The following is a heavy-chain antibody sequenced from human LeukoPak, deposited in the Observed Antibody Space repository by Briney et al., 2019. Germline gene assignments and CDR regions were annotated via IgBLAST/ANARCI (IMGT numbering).Heavy chain of an antibody. D-gene: IGHD3-10*01. Sequence: GGSLRLSCAASGFTFSGYWMSWVRQAPGKGLEWVANIKHDGSEKFYVDSVKGRFTISRDNAKNSMYLQMNSLRAEDTAVYYCARALEYGSGSYGDYWGQGTLVTVSS. V-gene: IGHV3-7*01. CDR1: GFTFSGYW. J-gene: IGHJ4*02. CDR2: IKHDGSEK. CDR3: ARALEYGSGSYGDY.